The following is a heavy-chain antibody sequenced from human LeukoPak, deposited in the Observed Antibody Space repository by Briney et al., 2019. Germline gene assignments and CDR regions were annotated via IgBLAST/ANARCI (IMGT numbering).Heavy chain of an antibody. Sequence: GGSLRLFCAASGFTFSDYYMSWIRQAPGKGLEWVSYISSSSYTNYADSVKGRFTISRDNAKNSLYLQMNSLRAEDTAVYYCARVGSSSWYLDYWGQGTLVTVSS. CDR3: ARVGSSSWYLDY. CDR1: GFTFSDYY. D-gene: IGHD6-13*01. CDR2: ISSSSYT. J-gene: IGHJ4*02. V-gene: IGHV3-11*06.